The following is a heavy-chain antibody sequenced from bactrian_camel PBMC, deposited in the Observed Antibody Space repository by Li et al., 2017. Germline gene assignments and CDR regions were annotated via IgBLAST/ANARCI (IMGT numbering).Heavy chain of an antibody. CDR2: FYLDRDFI. CDR3: ATEGPEIVPTRCDNESEYTV. CDR1: GYIHNIGC. J-gene: IGHJ4*01. Sequence: VQLVESGGGSVRAGGSLRLSCVASGYIHNIGCMAWFRQAPGKGREGVASFYLDRDFIGYIDSVKGRFTVSQDKVKNTFYLQMNNVKPEDTAVYHCATEGPEIVPTRCDNESEYTVWGRGTQVTVS. V-gene: IGHV3-2*01. D-gene: IGHD4*01.